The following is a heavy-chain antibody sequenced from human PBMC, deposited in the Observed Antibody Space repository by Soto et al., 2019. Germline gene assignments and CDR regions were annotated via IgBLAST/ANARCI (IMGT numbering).Heavy chain of an antibody. Sequence: QVQLQESGPGLVKPSQTLSLTCTVSGGSISSGGYYWSWIRQHPGKGLEWIGYIYYSGSTYYNPSLKSRVTISVDTSKNQFSLKLSSVTAADTAVYYCARALKVPDNWGKGPPEKYYFDYWGQGTLVTVSS. CDR2: IYYSGST. CDR1: GGSISSGGYY. CDR3: ARALKVPDNWGKGPPEKYYFDY. D-gene: IGHD7-27*01. J-gene: IGHJ4*02. V-gene: IGHV4-31*03.